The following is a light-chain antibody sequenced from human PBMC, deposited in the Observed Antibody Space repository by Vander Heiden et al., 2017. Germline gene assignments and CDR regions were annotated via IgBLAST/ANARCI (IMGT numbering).Light chain of an antibody. CDR2: GVS. CDR3: QQDDTSPIT. CDR1: QTLTNTY. V-gene: IGKV3-20*01. Sequence: IVSTQSPGTLSWSSGAPATLSCRASQTLTNTYVAWFHQKTGQAPRLLIYGVSSRATDIPDRFSGSGSGTDFTLTISRLEPEDFAVYYCQQDDTSPITFGQGTRLEI. J-gene: IGKJ5*01.